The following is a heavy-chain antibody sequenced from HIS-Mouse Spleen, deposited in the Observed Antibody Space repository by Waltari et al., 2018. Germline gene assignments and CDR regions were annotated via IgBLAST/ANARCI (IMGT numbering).Heavy chain of an antibody. Sequence: QLQLQESGPGLVKPSETLSLTCPVPGGSIRSSSYYWGWIRQPPGKGLEWIGSIYYSGSTYYNPSLKSRVTISVDTSKNQFSLKLSSVTAVDTAVYYCAREIPYSSSWYDWYFDLWGRGTLVTVSS. J-gene: IGHJ2*01. CDR1: GGSIRSSSYY. D-gene: IGHD6-13*01. CDR3: AREIPYSSSWYDWYFDL. V-gene: IGHV4-39*07. CDR2: IYYSGST.